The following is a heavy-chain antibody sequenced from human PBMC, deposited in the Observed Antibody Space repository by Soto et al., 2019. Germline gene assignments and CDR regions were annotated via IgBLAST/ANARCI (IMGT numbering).Heavy chain of an antibody. V-gene: IGHV4-34*01. J-gene: IGHJ4*02. CDR3: ARGRSLLEAYYFDY. CDR1: GGSFSGYY. CDR2: INHSGST. D-gene: IGHD1-1*01. Sequence: QVQLQQWGAGLLKPSETLSLTCAVYGGSFSGYYWSWIRQPPGKGLEWIGEINHSGSTNYNPSLKSRVTISVDTSKNKFSLKLSSVTAADTAVYYCARGRSLLEAYYFDYWGQGTLVTVSS.